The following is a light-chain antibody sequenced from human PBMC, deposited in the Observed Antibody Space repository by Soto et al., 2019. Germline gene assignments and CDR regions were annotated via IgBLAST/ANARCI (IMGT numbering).Light chain of an antibody. CDR3: QQYNNWPPWT. Sequence: EIVITQSPATLYVSPGERATLSCRASQSVSSNLAWYQQKPGQAPRLLIYGASTRANGIPARFSGSGSGTELTLTISSLQSEDFAVYSCQQYNNWPPWTFGQGTKVDIK. J-gene: IGKJ1*01. CDR1: QSVSSN. CDR2: GAS. V-gene: IGKV3-15*01.